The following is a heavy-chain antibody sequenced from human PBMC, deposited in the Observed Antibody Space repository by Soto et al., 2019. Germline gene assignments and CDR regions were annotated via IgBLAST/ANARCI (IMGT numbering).Heavy chain of an antibody. CDR3: ARDVRKLRYFDY. J-gene: IGHJ4*02. Sequence: QVQLVESGGGVVQPGTSLRLSCAASGFTFRTYAMHWVRQAPGKGLEWVAVMSYDGSDKYYADSVKGRFSISRDNSKNTLYLQRDGLRAEDTAVYYCARDVRKLRYFDYWGQGTLVTVSS. V-gene: IGHV3-30-3*01. CDR2: MSYDGSDK. CDR1: GFTFRTYA. D-gene: IGHD3-9*01.